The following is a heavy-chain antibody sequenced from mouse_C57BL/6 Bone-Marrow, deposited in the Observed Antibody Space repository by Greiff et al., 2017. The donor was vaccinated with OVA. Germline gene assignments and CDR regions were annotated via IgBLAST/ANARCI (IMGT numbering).Heavy chain of an antibody. J-gene: IGHJ2*01. D-gene: IGHD1-1*01. CDR3: ARRYYYGSRGDLDD. V-gene: IGHV1-64*01. CDR1: GYTFTSYW. CDR2: IHPNSGST. Sequence: VQLQQSGAELVKPGASVKLSCKASGYTFTSYWMHWVKQRPGPGLEWIGMIHPNSGSTNYNEKFKSKATLTVDKSSSTAYMQLSSLTSEDSAVYYCARRYYYGSRGDLDDWGQGTTLTVSS.